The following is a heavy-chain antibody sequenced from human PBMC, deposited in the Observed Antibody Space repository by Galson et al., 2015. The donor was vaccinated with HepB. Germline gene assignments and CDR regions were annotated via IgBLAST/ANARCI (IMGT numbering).Heavy chain of an antibody. CDR2: IYYSGST. CDR1: GGSISSYY. D-gene: IGHD6-13*01. CDR3: ARAYSSSKNWFDP. V-gene: IGHV4-59*01. J-gene: IGHJ5*02. Sequence: SETLSLTCTVSGGSISSYYWSWIRQPPGKGLEWIGYIYYSGSTNYNPSLKSRVTISVDTSKNQFSLKLSSVTAADTAVYYCARAYSSSKNWFDPWGQGTLVTVSS.